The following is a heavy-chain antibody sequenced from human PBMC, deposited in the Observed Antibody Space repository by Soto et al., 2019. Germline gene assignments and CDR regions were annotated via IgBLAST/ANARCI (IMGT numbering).Heavy chain of an antibody. CDR1: GGSISSGDYY. Sequence: QVQLQESGPGLVKPSQTLSLTCTVSGGSISSGDYYWSWIRQPPGKGLEWIGYIYYSGSTYYNPXXKSRVTISVDXXKXQXYLKLSSVTAADTAVYYCARGYYYDSSGYYPYYFDYWGQGTLVTVSS. CDR3: ARGYYYDSSGYYPYYFDY. V-gene: IGHV4-30-4*01. D-gene: IGHD3-22*01. J-gene: IGHJ4*02. CDR2: IYYSGST.